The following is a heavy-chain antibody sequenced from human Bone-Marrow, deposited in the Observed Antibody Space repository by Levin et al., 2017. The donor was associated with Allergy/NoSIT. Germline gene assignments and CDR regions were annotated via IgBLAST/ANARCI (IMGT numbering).Heavy chain of an antibody. Sequence: GESLKISCTASGFTFSNYWMHWVRQAPGKGLVWVSRINSDVSRTNYADSVKGRFTISRDNAKNTLYLQMDSLRAEDTAVYYCARDSDFLSSGSYFYSYYYGMDVWRQGATVTATS. CDR2: INSDVSRT. V-gene: IGHV3-74*01. J-gene: IGHJ6*02. CDR1: GFTFSNYW. D-gene: IGHD3-10*02. CDR3: ARDSDFLSSGSYFYSYYYGMDV.